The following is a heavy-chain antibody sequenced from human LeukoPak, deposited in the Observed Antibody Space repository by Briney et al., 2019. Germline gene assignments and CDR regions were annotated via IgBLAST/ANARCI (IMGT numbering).Heavy chain of an antibody. CDR3: ARSHYSSYWDNGPHYYYYYMDV. Sequence: ASVKVSCKASGYTFTSYGISWVRQAPGQGLEWMGGIIPIFGTTNYAQKVQGRVTITADESTSTAYMELSSLRSEDTAVYFCARSHYSSYWDNGPHYYYYYMDVWGKGTTVTVSS. CDR2: IIPIFGTT. D-gene: IGHD6-6*01. V-gene: IGHV1-69*13. CDR1: GYTFTSYG. J-gene: IGHJ6*03.